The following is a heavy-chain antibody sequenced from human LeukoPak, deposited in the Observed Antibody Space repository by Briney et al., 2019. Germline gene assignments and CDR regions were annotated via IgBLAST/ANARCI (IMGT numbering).Heavy chain of an antibody. CDR2: ISSSSVI. Sequence: PGGSLRLSCAASGFTFSAYRMNWVRQAPGKGLEWVSYISSSSVIYYADSVKGRFTISRDNAKNSLYLQMNSLRDEDTAVYYCARETVYGDTLDCWGQGTLVTVSS. CDR3: ARETVYGDTLDC. V-gene: IGHV3-48*02. J-gene: IGHJ4*02. CDR1: GFTFSAYR. D-gene: IGHD4-17*01.